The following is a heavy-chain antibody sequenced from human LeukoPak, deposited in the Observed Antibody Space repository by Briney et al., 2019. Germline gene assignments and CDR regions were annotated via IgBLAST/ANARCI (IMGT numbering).Heavy chain of an antibody. CDR1: GYSFTSYW. CDR3: ARQITMVRGVTLPDY. Sequence: PGESLKISCKGSGYSFTSYWIGWVRQMPGKGLEWMGIIYPGDSDTRYSPSFQGQVTISAGKSISTAYLQWSSLKASDTAMYYCARQITMVRGVTLPDYWGQGTLVTVSS. CDR2: IYPGDSDT. V-gene: IGHV5-51*01. D-gene: IGHD3-10*01. J-gene: IGHJ4*02.